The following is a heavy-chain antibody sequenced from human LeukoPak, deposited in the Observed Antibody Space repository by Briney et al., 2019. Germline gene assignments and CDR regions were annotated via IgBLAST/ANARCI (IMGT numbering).Heavy chain of an antibody. D-gene: IGHD1-1*01. CDR2: IYYSGST. J-gene: IGHJ5*02. CDR1: GGSISSYY. CDR3: ARGAPDTTSPWVLEFDP. Sequence: PSETLSLTCTVSGGSISSYYWSWIRQPPGKGLEWIGYIYYSGSTNYNPSLKSRVTISVDTSKNQFSLKLSSVTAADTAVYYCARGAPDTTSPWVLEFDPWGQGTLVTVSS. V-gene: IGHV4-59*01.